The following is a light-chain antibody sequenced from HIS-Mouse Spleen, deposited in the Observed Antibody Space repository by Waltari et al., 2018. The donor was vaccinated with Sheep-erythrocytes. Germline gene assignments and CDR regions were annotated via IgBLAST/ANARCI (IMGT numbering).Light chain of an antibody. CDR3: CSHAGSSTPWV. V-gene: IGLV2-23*01. CDR2: EGS. CDR1: SSDVGIYNL. J-gene: IGLJ3*02. Sequence: QSALTQPASVSGSPGQSITISCTGTSSDVGIYNLFSWYQQHPGKAPKLMIYEGSKRPSGVSNRFSGSKSGNTASLTISGLQAEDEADYYCCSHAGSSTPWVFGGGTKLTVL.